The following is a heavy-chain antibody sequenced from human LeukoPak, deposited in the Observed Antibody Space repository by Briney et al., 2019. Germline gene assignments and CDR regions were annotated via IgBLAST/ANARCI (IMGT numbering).Heavy chain of an antibody. CDR1: RFSFSNSW. D-gene: IGHD3-16*01. J-gene: IGHJ4*02. CDR3: ARGNYDYGWGNFRKGSFDS. V-gene: IGHV3-11*01. CDR2: ISNSGSDI. Sequence: GGSLRLSCAASRFSFSNSWMHWVRQTPGKGLEWVSYISNSGSDIYYAESVKGRFTISRDNAENSLYLQMTSLRADDTAVYYCARGNYDYGWGNFRKGSFDSWGQGSLVTVSS.